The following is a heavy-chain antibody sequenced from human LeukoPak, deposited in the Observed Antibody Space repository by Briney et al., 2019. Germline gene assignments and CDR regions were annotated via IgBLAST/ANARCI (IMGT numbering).Heavy chain of an antibody. CDR3: ARGPHIVVVPAALPFDP. CDR1: GGSFSGYY. V-gene: IGHV4-34*01. Sequence: SETLSLTSAVSGGSFSGYYWSWIPHPPGKGLEWIGEINHSGSTNYNPSLKSRVTISVDTSKNQFSLKLSSVTAADTAVYYCARGPHIVVVPAALPFDPWGQGTLVTVSS. D-gene: IGHD2-2*01. J-gene: IGHJ5*02. CDR2: INHSGST.